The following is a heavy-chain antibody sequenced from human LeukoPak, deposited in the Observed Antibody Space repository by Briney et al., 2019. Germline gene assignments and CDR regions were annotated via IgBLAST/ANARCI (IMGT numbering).Heavy chain of an antibody. CDR1: GGSISSYY. V-gene: IGHV4-59*01. J-gene: IGHJ5*02. Sequence: PSETLSPTCTVSGGSISSYYWSWIRQPPGKGLEWIGYIYYSGSTNYNPSLKSRVTISVDTSKNQFSLKLSSVTAADTAVYYCARGTVTAIRPPYFDPWGQGTLVTVSS. CDR2: IYYSGST. D-gene: IGHD2-21*02. CDR3: ARGTVTAIRPPYFDP.